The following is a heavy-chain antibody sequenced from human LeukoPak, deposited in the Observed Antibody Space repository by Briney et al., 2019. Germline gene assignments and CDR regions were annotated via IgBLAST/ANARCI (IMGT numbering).Heavy chain of an antibody. CDR1: GFTFSSYA. J-gene: IGHJ6*02. CDR2: ISGSGGST. D-gene: IGHD2-2*01. CDR3: AKDLGYCSSTSCAIIYYYGMDV. Sequence: PGGSLRLSCAASGFTFSSYAMSWVRQAPGKGLEWVSAISGSGGSTYYADSVKGRFTISRDNSKNTLYLQMNSLRAEDTAVYYCAKDLGYCSSTSCAIIYYYGMDVWGQGTTVTVSS. V-gene: IGHV3-23*01.